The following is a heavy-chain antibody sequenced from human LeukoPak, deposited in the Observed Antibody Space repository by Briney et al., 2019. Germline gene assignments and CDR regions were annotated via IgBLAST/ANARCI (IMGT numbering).Heavy chain of an antibody. Sequence: PSETLSLTCAVSGGSISSGGYSWSWIRQPPGKGLEWIGYIYHSGSTYYNPSLKSRVTISVDRSKNQFSLKLSSVTAADTAVYYCARYEYSSSWYINWGQGTLVTVSS. D-gene: IGHD6-13*01. CDR2: IYHSGST. J-gene: IGHJ4*02. V-gene: IGHV4-30-2*01. CDR1: GGSISSGGYS. CDR3: ARYEYSSSWYIN.